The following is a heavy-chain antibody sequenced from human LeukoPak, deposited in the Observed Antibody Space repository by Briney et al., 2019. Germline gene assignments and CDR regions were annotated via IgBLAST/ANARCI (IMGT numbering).Heavy chain of an antibody. D-gene: IGHD4-17*01. V-gene: IGHV4-39*07. CDR1: GGSISSSSYY. CDR2: THYSGST. CDR3: ARGNGDYIEYFQH. Sequence: SETLSLTCTVSGGSISSSSYYWGWIRQPPGKGLEWIGCTHYSGSTKYNPSLKSRVTISVDTSKNQFSLKLISVTAADTALYYCARGNGDYIEYFQHWGQGALVTVSS. J-gene: IGHJ1*01.